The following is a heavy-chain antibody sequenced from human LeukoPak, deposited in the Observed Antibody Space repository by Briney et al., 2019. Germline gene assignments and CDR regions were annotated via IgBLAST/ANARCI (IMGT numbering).Heavy chain of an antibody. Sequence: SETLSLTCTVSGVSVSSHFWSWLRQPPGKGLEWIGYIYYSGSTNYNPSLKSRVTISVDTSKNQFSLKLSSVTAADTAVYYCARGGGNYDFWSGYYYFDYWGQGTLVTVSS. J-gene: IGHJ4*02. V-gene: IGHV4-59*02. D-gene: IGHD3-3*01. CDR3: ARGGGNYDFWSGYYYFDY. CDR2: IYYSGST. CDR1: GVSVSSHF.